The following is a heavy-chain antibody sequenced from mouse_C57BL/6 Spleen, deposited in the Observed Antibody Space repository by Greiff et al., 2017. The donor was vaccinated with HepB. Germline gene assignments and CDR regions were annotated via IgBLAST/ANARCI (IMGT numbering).Heavy chain of an antibody. J-gene: IGHJ2*01. CDR1: GYTFTSYW. Sequence: QVQLQQPGAELVMPGASVKLSCKASGYTFTSYWMHWVKQRPGQGLEWIGEIDPSDSYTNYNQKFKGKSTLTVDKSSSTAYMQLSSLTSEDSAVYYCARGLTTVVAPYFDYWGQGTTLTVSS. V-gene: IGHV1-69*01. CDR2: IDPSDSYT. CDR3: ARGLTTVVAPYFDY. D-gene: IGHD1-1*01.